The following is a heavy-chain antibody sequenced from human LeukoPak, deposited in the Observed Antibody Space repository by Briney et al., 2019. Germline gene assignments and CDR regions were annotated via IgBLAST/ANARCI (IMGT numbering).Heavy chain of an antibody. CDR2: INRRGNT. J-gene: IGHJ4*02. D-gene: IGHD7-27*01. Sequence: SETLSLTCAVYGGSFSDYFWSWIRQPPGKGLEWIGEINRRGNTKYNPSLKSRVTISRDTSKNQFSLNLSSVTAADTAVYYCARGAVTGEGRLDYWGQGTLVTVSS. V-gene: IGHV4-34*01. CDR1: GGSFSDYF. CDR3: ARGAVTGEGRLDY.